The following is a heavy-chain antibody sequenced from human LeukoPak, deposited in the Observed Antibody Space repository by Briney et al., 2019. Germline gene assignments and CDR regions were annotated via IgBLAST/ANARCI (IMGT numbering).Heavy chain of an antibody. CDR2: IYYSGST. V-gene: IGHV4-34*01. CDR3: ARHGSSGSSPLYYYYYYMDV. Sequence: PSETLSLTCAVYGGSFSGYYWSWIRQPPGKGLEWIGSIYYSGSTYYNPSLKSRVTISVDTSKSQFSLKLSSVTAADTAVYYCARHGSSGSSPLYYYYYYMDVWGKGTTVTISS. D-gene: IGHD3-10*01. CDR1: GGSFSGYY. J-gene: IGHJ6*03.